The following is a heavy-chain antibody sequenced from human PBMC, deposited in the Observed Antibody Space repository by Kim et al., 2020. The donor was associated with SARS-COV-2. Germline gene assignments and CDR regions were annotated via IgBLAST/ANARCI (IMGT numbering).Heavy chain of an antibody. J-gene: IGHJ4*02. D-gene: IGHD1-1*01. Sequence: GGSLRLSCAASGFTFSTYDMNWVRQAPGKGLESVAVISHDGSRKYYADSVKGRFTISRDNSKNTLYLQMTSLRAEDTAVYFCARDGNEGYNDLDYWGQGTLVTVSS. V-gene: IGHV3-30*04. CDR1: GFTFSTYD. CDR3: ARDGNEGYNDLDY. CDR2: ISHDGSRK.